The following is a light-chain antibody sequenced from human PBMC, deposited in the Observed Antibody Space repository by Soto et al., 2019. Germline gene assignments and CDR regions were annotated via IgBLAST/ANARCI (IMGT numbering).Light chain of an antibody. CDR2: DAS. Sequence: DIQMTQSPSTLSASVGDRVTITCRASQSISSWLAWYQQKPGKAPKLLIYDASSLESGVPSRFSGSGSGTEFTLTISSLQPDDFATYYCQQYNSHSPWTFGQGTKVDIK. J-gene: IGKJ1*01. CDR1: QSISSW. V-gene: IGKV1-5*01. CDR3: QQYNSHSPWT.